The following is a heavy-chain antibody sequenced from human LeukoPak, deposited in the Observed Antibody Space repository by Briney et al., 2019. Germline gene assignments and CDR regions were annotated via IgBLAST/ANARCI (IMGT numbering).Heavy chain of an antibody. Sequence: GSLRLSCAASGFTLSSYWMSWVRQAPGKGLEWVANIKQDGSEKYYVDSVKGRFTISRDNAKNSLYLQMNSLRAEDTAVYYCAKSSGARGGDDYWGQGTLVTVSS. CDR3: AKSSGARGGDDY. V-gene: IGHV3-7*01. J-gene: IGHJ4*02. D-gene: IGHD3-10*01. CDR1: GFTLSSYW. CDR2: IKQDGSEK.